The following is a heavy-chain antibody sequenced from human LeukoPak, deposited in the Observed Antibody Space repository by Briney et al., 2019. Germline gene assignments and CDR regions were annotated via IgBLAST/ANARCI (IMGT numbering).Heavy chain of an antibody. CDR3: VRGQARVTTPSGWSSHFDR. CDR1: GFNFDDHV. Sequence: QAGGSLRLSCAASGFNFDDHVMHWVRQGPGKGLEWVSGITWNSGTIQYAVSVKGRFTASRDDAKNSLYLQMNSLRPDDTAFYFCVRGQARVTTPSGWSSHFDRWGLGTLVTVSS. V-gene: IGHV3-9*01. CDR2: ITWNSGTI. J-gene: IGHJ4*02. D-gene: IGHD4-17*01.